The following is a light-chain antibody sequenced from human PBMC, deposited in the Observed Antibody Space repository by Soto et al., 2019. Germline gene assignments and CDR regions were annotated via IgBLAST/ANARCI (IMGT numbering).Light chain of an antibody. CDR3: QQSHNTPLT. CDR1: QRVGSY. V-gene: IGKV1-39*01. J-gene: IGKJ1*01. CDR2: SAS. Sequence: DIQMTQSPSSLSASVGDRVTITCRASQRVGSYLNWYQQKPGKAPTLLIYSASELQSGVSSRFSGSGSGTDFTLPIRNLQPEYCAVYYCQQSHNTPLTFGQGTKVEI.